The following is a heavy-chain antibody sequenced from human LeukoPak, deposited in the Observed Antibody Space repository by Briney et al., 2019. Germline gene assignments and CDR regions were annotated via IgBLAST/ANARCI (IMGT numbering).Heavy chain of an antibody. V-gene: IGHV3-48*01. CDR3: ARASVAARLAFDY. CDR2: ISSSSSTI. CDR1: GFTFSSYS. D-gene: IGHD6-19*01. Sequence: QSGGSLRLSCAASGFTFSSYSMTWVRQAPGKGLEWVSYISSSSSTIYYADSVKGRFTISRDNAKSSLYLQMNSLRAEDTAVYYCARASVAARLAFDYWGQGTLVTVSS. J-gene: IGHJ4*02.